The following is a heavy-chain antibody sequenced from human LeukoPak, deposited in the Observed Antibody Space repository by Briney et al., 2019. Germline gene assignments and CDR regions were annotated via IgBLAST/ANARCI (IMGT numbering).Heavy chain of an antibody. CDR2: MNPNSGNT. D-gene: IGHD6-13*01. Sequence: ASVKVSCKASGYTFTSYDINWVRQATGQGLEWMGWMNPNSGNTGYAQKFQGRVTMTRNTSISTAYMELSSLRSEDTAVYYCAREAPDSSSWYVGWHWFDPWGQGTLVTVSS. V-gene: IGHV1-8*01. CDR3: AREAPDSSSWYVGWHWFDP. J-gene: IGHJ5*02. CDR1: GYTFTSYD.